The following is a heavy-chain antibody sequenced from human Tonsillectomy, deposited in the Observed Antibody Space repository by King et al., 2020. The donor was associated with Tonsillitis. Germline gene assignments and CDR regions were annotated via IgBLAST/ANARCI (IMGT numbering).Heavy chain of an antibody. Sequence: VQLQESGPGLVKPSETLSLTCTVSGGSISSYYWSWIRQPPGKGLEWIGYIYYSGSTNYNTSLKSRVTISVDTSKNQFSLKLSSVTAADTAVYYCARLEPIAAHFGIWGQGTMVTVSS. V-gene: IGHV4-59*08. CDR2: IYYSGST. J-gene: IGHJ3*02. CDR1: GGSISSYY. D-gene: IGHD6-6*01. CDR3: ARLEPIAAHFGI.